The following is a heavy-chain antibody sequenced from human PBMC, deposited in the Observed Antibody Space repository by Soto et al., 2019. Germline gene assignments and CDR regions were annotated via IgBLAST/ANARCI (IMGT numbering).Heavy chain of an antibody. J-gene: IGHJ4*02. D-gene: IGHD1-20*01. Sequence: PGGSLRLSCAASGFTFSSYGMHWVRQAPGKGLEWVAVISYDGSNKYYADSVKGRFTISRDNSKDTLYLQMHSLRSDDTAVYFCERGPITQTSFIDHWGQGTLVTVSS. V-gene: IGHV3-30*03. CDR1: GFTFSSYG. CDR3: ERGPITQTSFIDH. CDR2: ISYDGSNK.